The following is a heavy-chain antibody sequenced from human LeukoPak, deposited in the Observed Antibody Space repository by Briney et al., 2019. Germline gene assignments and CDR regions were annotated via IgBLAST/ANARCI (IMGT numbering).Heavy chain of an antibody. Sequence: PGGSLRLSCAASAFSFNTYAMSWVRQAPGKGLEWVSAISNTGGSTYYADSVKGRFTISRDKSKNTLSLQMNSLRAEDTAVYYCAQQVGYCSSGSCYFTYWGQGTLVTVSS. CDR2: ISNTGGST. CDR1: AFSFNTYA. J-gene: IGHJ1*01. CDR3: AQQVGYCSSGSCYFTY. D-gene: IGHD2-15*01. V-gene: IGHV3-23*01.